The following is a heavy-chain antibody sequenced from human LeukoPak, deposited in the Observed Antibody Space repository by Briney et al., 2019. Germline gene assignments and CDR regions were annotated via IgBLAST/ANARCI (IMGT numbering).Heavy chain of an antibody. CDR1: GFTFSSYA. CDR3: AKNGGYSYGYPLDY. D-gene: IGHD5-18*01. Sequence: GGSLRLSCAASGFTFSSYAMSWVRQAPGKGQDWVSAISGSGGSTYYADSVKGRFTISRDNSKNTLYLQMNSLRAEDTAVYYCAKNGGYSYGYPLDYWGQGTLVTVSS. V-gene: IGHV3-23*01. J-gene: IGHJ4*02. CDR2: ISGSGGST.